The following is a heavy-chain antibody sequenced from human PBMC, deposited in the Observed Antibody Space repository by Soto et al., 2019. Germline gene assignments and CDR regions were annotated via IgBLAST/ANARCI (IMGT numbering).Heavy chain of an antibody. Sequence: GASVKVSCKASGYTFTGYYMHWVRQAPGQGLEWMGWINPNSGGTNYAQKFQGRVTMTRDTSISTAYMELSRLRSDDTAVYYCARDYTMVRGVQPHYWGQGTLVTVSS. CDR3: ARDYTMVRGVQPHY. V-gene: IGHV1-2*02. CDR2: INPNSGGT. D-gene: IGHD3-10*01. CDR1: GYTFTGYY. J-gene: IGHJ4*02.